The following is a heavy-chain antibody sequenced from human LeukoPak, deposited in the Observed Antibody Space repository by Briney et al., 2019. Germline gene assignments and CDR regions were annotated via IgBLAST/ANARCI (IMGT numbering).Heavy chain of an antibody. CDR3: ARVGGVPAAHFDY. V-gene: IGHV3-53*01. Sequence: PGGSLRLSCAASGFSVRTKYMSWVPHTPGRGLEWVSLIYASGTTYYAESVKGRFTVSRDNSENSLYLQMNSLRVEDTAVYYCARVGGVPAAHFDYWGQGTRVTVSS. CDR2: IYASGTT. D-gene: IGHD2-2*01. CDR1: GFSVRTKY. J-gene: IGHJ4*02.